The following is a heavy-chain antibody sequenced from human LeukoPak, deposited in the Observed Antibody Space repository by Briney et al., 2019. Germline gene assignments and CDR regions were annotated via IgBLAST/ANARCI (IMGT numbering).Heavy chain of an antibody. CDR3: AREGVGATKGFDY. J-gene: IGHJ4*02. Sequence: SETLSLTCTVSGGSINSSSYYWGWIRQPPGKGLEWIGSIFYSGNTYDNPSLKSRVTISVDTSKNQFSLKLNSVTAADTAVYYCAREGVGATKGFDYWGQGTLVTVSS. CDR2: IFYSGNT. V-gene: IGHV4-39*02. D-gene: IGHD1-26*01. CDR1: GGSINSSSYY.